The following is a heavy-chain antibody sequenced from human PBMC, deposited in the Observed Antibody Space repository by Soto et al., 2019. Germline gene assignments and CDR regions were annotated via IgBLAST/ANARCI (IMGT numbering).Heavy chain of an antibody. J-gene: IGHJ6*02. CDR1: GFTFSSYA. Sequence: GGSLRLSCAASGFTFSSYAMSWVRQAPGKGLEWVSAISGSGGSTYYADSVKGRFTISRDNSKNTLYLQMNSLRAEDTAVYYCAKDAFCSGGSCYSYYCYYGMDVWGQGTTVTVSS. V-gene: IGHV3-23*01. CDR2: ISGSGGST. D-gene: IGHD2-15*01. CDR3: AKDAFCSGGSCYSYYCYYGMDV.